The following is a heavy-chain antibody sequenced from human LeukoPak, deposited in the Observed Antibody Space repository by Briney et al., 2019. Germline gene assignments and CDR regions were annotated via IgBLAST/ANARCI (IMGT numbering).Heavy chain of an antibody. CDR3: AKGATLLWFGELDYFDY. CDR2: ISGSGGST. CDR1: GFTFSSYA. Sequence: GGSLRLSCAASGFTFSSYAMSWVRQAPGKGLEWVSAISGSGGSTFYADSVKGRLTISRDNSKNTLFLQMNSLRVEDTAIYYCAKGATLLWFGELDYFDYWGQGTLVTVSS. V-gene: IGHV3-23*01. J-gene: IGHJ4*02. D-gene: IGHD3-10*01.